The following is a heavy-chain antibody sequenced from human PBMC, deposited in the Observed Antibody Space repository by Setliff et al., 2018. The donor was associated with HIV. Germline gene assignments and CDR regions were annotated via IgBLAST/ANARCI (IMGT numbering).Heavy chain of an antibody. Sequence: SETLSLTCTVSGGSISGHYWSWIRQPPGKGLEWIGLIYYNGGTNYNSSLESRVTISVDRSKSQFSLKLTSVTAADTAVYYCARVARMHPFDPWGRGARVTVSS. V-gene: IGHV4-59*11. CDR3: ARVARMHPFDP. CDR1: GGSISGHY. CDR2: IYYNGGT. J-gene: IGHJ5*02.